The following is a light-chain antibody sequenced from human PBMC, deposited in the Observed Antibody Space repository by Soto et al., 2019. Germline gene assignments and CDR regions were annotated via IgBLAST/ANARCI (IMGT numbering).Light chain of an antibody. V-gene: IGKV3-15*01. CDR2: GSS. Sequence: IVMTQSPATLSMSPGERATLSCRASQSVSSNLAWYQQKPGQAPRLLIYGSSTRGTGIPARFSGSGSGTELTLTISSLQAEDFAVYYCQHYNNWLMTSGQGTRREIK. CDR3: QHYNNWLMT. J-gene: IGKJ5*01. CDR1: QSVSSN.